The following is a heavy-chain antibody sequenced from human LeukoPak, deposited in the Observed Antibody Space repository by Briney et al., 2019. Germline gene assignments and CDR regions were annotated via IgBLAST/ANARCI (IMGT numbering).Heavy chain of an antibody. CDR3: VRPQGSGYSYALLDY. D-gene: IGHD5-18*01. J-gene: IGHJ4*02. CDR1: GFTFSSYS. CDR2: ISSSSGYI. Sequence: KPGGSLRLSCAASGFTFSSYSMNWVRQAPGKGLEWVSSISSSSGYIYYADSVKGRFTISRDNAKNSLYLQMNSLRAEDTAVYYCVRPQGSGYSYALLDYWGQGTLVTVSS. V-gene: IGHV3-21*01.